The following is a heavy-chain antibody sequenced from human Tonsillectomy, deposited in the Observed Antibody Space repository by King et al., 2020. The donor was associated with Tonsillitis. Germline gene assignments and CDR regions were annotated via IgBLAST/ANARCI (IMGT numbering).Heavy chain of an antibody. V-gene: IGHV4-39*01. CDR1: GGSISSSSYY. CDR3: ASHPPQFIAAAGNWFDP. J-gene: IGHJ5*02. D-gene: IGHD6-13*01. CDR2: IYYSGST. Sequence: LQLQESGPGLVKPSETLSLTCTVSGGSISSSSYYWGWIRQPPGKGLEWIGSIYYSGSTYYNPSLKSRVTISVDTSKNQFSLKLSSVTAADTAVYYCASHPPQFIAAAGNWFDPWGQGTLVTVSS.